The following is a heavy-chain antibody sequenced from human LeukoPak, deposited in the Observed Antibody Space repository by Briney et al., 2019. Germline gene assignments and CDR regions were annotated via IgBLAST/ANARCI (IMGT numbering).Heavy chain of an antibody. CDR3: ARGLRIPRLYCYGMDV. Sequence: PSETLSLTCAVCGGSFSGYYWGWIRQPPGKGLEWIGSIYDSGSTYYNPSLKSRVTISVDTSKNQFSLKLNSVTAADTAVYYCARGLRIPRLYCYGMDVWGQGTTVTVSS. CDR1: GGSFSGYY. J-gene: IGHJ6*02. CDR2: IYDSGST. D-gene: IGHD2-15*01. V-gene: IGHV4-34*01.